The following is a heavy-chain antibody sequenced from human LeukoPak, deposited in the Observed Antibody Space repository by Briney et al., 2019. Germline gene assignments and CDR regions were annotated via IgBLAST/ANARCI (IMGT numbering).Heavy chain of an antibody. Sequence: SETLSLTCTVSGGSISSYYWSWIRQPPGKGLEWIGYIYYSGSTNYNPSLKSRVTISVDTSKNQFSLKLSSVTAADTAVYYCARDRIAAAGTRLDYWFDPWGQGTLVTVSS. D-gene: IGHD6-13*01. CDR2: IYYSGST. J-gene: IGHJ5*02. CDR1: GGSISSYY. CDR3: ARDRIAAAGTRLDYWFDP. V-gene: IGHV4-59*01.